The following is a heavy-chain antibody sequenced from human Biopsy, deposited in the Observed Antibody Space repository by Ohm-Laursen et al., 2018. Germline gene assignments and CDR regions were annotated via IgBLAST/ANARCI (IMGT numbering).Heavy chain of an antibody. CDR1: GFTFSNYA. CDR2: ISDSAGST. Sequence: SLRLSCAASGFTFSNYAMSWVRQAPGKGLEWVSAISDSAGSTNYADSVKGRFTISRDNSKNTLYLQLNSLRAEDTALYYCAKINPSSIYYYYGMDVWGQGTTVTVSS. J-gene: IGHJ6*02. CDR3: AKINPSSIYYYYGMDV. V-gene: IGHV3-23*01.